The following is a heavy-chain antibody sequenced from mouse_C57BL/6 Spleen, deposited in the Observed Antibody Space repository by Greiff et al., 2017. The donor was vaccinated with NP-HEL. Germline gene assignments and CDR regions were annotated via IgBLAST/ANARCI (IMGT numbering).Heavy chain of an antibody. CDR2: INPSNGGT. CDR1: GYTFTSYW. V-gene: IGHV1-53*01. D-gene: IGHD2-4*01. J-gene: IGHJ2*01. Sequence: QVQLKQPGTELVKPGASVKLSCKASGYTFTSYWMHWVKQRPGQGLEWIGNINPSNGGTNYNEKFKSKATLTVDKSSSTAYMQLSSLTSEDSAVYYCARWDYDYDDYFDYWGQGTTLTVSS. CDR3: ARWDYDYDDYFDY.